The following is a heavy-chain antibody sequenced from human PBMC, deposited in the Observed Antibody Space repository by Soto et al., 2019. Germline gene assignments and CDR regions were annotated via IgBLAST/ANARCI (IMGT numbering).Heavy chain of an antibody. J-gene: IGHJ4*02. CDR1: GFPISSYG. D-gene: IGHD3-9*01. CDR2: ISGSGTST. CDR3: AKDGHTSHYYYDY. V-gene: IGHV3-23*01. Sequence: GGSLRLSCAASGFPISSYGLSWVRQAPGKGLEWVSTISGSGTSTWDADSVKGRFTISRDNSKNTVHLQMSSLRAEDTSVYYCAKDGHTSHYYYDYWGQGNLVPVSS.